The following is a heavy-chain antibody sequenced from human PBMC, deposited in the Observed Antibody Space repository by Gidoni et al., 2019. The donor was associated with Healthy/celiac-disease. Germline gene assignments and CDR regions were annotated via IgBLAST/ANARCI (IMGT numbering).Heavy chain of an antibody. CDR2: SSAYNGNT. CDR3: ARDSARLKWEAPGF. J-gene: IGHJ4*02. Sequence: QVQLVPSGPEVTKPGASVKVSCKASGYTFTSYGISWVRQAPGQGLEWMGWSSAYNGNTTYAQKLQGRVTMTTDTSTSTAYMELRSLRSDDTAVYYCARDSARLKWEAPGFWGQGTLVTVSS. D-gene: IGHD1-26*01. V-gene: IGHV1-18*01. CDR1: GYTFTSYG.